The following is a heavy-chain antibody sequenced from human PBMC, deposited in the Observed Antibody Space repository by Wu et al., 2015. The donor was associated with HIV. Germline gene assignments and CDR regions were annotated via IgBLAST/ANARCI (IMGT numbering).Heavy chain of an antibody. CDR3: ARDIFYDSSGYYAVLHV. CDR1: GYIFTNFG. Sequence: QEHLQQSGPEVKKPGASVRVSCKASGYIFTNFGITWARQPPGQGLEWLGCISTYNGVTNSAQSLQDRFTMTTDRSTSTAYLELRNLTSDDTAVYYCARDIFYDSSGYYAVLHVWGQGTLVTVSS. CDR2: ISTYNGVT. D-gene: IGHD3-22*01. V-gene: IGHV1-18*01. J-gene: IGHJ3*01.